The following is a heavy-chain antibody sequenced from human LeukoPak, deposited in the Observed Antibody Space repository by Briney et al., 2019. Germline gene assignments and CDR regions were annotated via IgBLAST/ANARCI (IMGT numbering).Heavy chain of an antibody. CDR3: ARVGVDTARSFDY. D-gene: IGHD5-18*01. CDR1: GFTVSSSY. V-gene: IGHV3-53*01. Sequence: GGSLRLSCAASGFTVSSSYMSWVRQAPGKGLEWVSVIYNDGSTYYVDSVKGRFTISRDNSKNTLYLQMNSVRAEDTAVYYCARVGVDTARSFDYWGQGTLVTVSS. J-gene: IGHJ4*02. CDR2: IYNDGST.